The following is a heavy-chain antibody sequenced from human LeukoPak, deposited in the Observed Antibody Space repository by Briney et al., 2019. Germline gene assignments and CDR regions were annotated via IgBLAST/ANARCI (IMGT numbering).Heavy chain of an antibody. CDR2: ISGSGGST. CDR1: GFTFSSYA. Sequence: GGSLRLSCAASGFTFSSYAMSWVRQAPGKGLEWVSAISGSGGSTYYADSVKGRFTISRDNSKNTLCLQMNSLRAEDTAVYYCAKDGGITMIARGAFDIWGQGTMVTVSS. V-gene: IGHV3-23*01. J-gene: IGHJ3*02. D-gene: IGHD3-22*01. CDR3: AKDGGITMIARGAFDI.